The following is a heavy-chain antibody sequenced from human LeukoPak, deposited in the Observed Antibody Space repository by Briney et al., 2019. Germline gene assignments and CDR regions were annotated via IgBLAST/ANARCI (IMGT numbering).Heavy chain of an antibody. CDR3: ANGDCRGGRCSSGAH. Sequence: GGSLRLSCTGSRFTFRSYGMHWVRQAPGKGLEWVAYTRDDASKTWYGGSVKGRFTISRDNSKNTLYLHMNSVRGEDTAMYYCANGDCRGGRCSSGAHWGQGTLVTVSS. J-gene: IGHJ4*02. CDR1: RFTFRSYG. D-gene: IGHD2-15*01. CDR2: TRDDASKT. V-gene: IGHV3-30*02.